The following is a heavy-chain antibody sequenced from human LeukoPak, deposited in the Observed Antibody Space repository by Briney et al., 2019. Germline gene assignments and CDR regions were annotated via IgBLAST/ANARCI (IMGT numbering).Heavy chain of an antibody. V-gene: IGHV4-34*01. J-gene: IGHJ4*02. CDR1: GFTFTSYA. Sequence: PGGSLRLSCAASGFTFTSYAMSWVRQPPGKGLEWIGEINHSGSTNYNPSLKSRVTISVDTSKNQFSLKLSSVTAADTAVYYCARAFDTARIDYWGQGTLVTVSS. D-gene: IGHD5-18*01. CDR2: INHSGST. CDR3: ARAFDTARIDY.